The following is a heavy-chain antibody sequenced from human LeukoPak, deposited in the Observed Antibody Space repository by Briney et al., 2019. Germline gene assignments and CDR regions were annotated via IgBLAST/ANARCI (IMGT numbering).Heavy chain of an antibody. Sequence: PSETLSLTCTVSGGSISSYYWTWIRQPPGKGLEWIGYIYYSGSTNYNPSLKSRGTISVDTSKNQFSLKLTSETAADTAVYYCARGVNSGYFDYCGQGTLVTVSS. CDR2: IYYSGST. J-gene: IGHJ4*02. D-gene: IGHD1-26*01. CDR1: GGSISSYY. V-gene: IGHV4-59*01. CDR3: ARGVNSGYFDY.